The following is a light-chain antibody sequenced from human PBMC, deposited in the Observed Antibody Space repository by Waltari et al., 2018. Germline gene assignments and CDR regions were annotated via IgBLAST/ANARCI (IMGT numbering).Light chain of an antibody. Sequence: DIVMTQSPDSLAVSLGERATSNCKSRQTLLYSSNNKNYLAWYQQKPGQPPKLLIYWASARESGVPDRFSGSGSGTDFTLTISSLQAEDVAVYYCQQYYSTPPTFGQGTRLEIK. J-gene: IGKJ5*01. V-gene: IGKV4-1*01. CDR2: WAS. CDR3: QQYYSTPPT. CDR1: QTLLYSSNNKNY.